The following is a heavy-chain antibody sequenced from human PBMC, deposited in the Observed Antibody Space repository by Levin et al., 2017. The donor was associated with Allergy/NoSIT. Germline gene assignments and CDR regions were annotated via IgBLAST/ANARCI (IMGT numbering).Heavy chain of an antibody. CDR1: GYSFTSYW. D-gene: IGHD6-13*01. V-gene: IGHV5-51*01. J-gene: IGHJ4*02. Sequence: GGSLRLSCKGSGYSFTSYWIGWVRQMPGKGLEWMGIIYPGDSDTRYSPSFQGQVTISADKSISTAYLQWSSLKASDTAMYYCARPPYSSSWYGIDYWGQGTLVTVSS. CDR2: IYPGDSDT. CDR3: ARPPYSSSWYGIDY.